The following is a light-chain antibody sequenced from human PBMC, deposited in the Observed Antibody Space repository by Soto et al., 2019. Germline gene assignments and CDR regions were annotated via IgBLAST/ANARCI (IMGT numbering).Light chain of an antibody. V-gene: IGKV1-5*03. CDR3: QQFSLYWS. Sequence: DIQMTHSPSTLSASVGDRVTITCRASQSISVWLAWYQQKAGKAPNLLIYKASRLESGVPSRFSGSGSETEFTLTISGLQPGDSATYYCQQFSLYWSFGQG. J-gene: IGKJ1*01. CDR1: QSISVW. CDR2: KAS.